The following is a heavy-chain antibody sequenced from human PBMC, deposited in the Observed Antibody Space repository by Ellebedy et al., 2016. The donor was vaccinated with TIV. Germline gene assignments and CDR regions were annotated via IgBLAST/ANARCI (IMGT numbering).Heavy chain of an antibody. CDR3: ARDMLGTSGYDAFDI. J-gene: IGHJ3*02. CDR1: GFTFNNHW. CDR2: IKQDGSVK. D-gene: IGHD3-22*01. Sequence: GESLKIPCAASGFTFNNHWLSWVRQAPGKGLEWVANIKQDGSVKQYMDSVKGRFTISRDNAKNSLYLQMNSLRAEDKAVYYCARDMLGTSGYDAFDIWGQGTMVTVSS. V-gene: IGHV3-7*01.